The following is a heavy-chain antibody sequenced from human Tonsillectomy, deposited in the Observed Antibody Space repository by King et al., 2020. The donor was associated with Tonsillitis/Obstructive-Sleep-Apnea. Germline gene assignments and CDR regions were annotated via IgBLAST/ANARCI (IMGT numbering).Heavy chain of an antibody. V-gene: IGHV3-23*04. CDR2: ISGSGGST. D-gene: IGHD3-22*01. Sequence: VQLVESGGGLVQPGGSLRLSCAASGFTFSSYAMSWVRQAPGKGLEWVSAISGSGGSTYYADSVKGRFTISRDNSTNTLYLQMNSLRAEDTAVYNCAKDYYYDSSGYYVFDYWGQGTLVTVSS. CDR3: AKDYYYDSSGYYVFDY. J-gene: IGHJ4*02. CDR1: GFTFSSYA.